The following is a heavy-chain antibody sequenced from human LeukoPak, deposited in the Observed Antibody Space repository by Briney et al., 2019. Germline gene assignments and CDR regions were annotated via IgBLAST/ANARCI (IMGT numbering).Heavy chain of an antibody. CDR3: ARGCGVRYFDWLQTTDNWFDP. Sequence: SETLPLTCAVYGGSFSGYYWSWIRQPPGKGLEWIGEINHSGSTNYNPSLKSRVTISVDTSKNQFSLKLSSVTAADTAVYYCARGCGVRYFDWLQTTDNWFDPWGQGTLVTVSS. CDR2: INHSGST. CDR1: GGSFSGYY. J-gene: IGHJ5*02. V-gene: IGHV4-34*01. D-gene: IGHD3-9*01.